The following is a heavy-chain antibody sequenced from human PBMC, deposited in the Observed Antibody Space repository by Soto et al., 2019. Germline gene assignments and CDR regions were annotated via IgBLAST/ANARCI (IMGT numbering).Heavy chain of an antibody. V-gene: IGHV1-2*04. Sequence: GPVKVSCKASGYTFTGYYMHWVRQAPGQGLEWMGWINPNSGGINYAQKFQGWVTMTRDTSISTAYMELSRLRSDDTAVYYCARGSGSSPFDYWGQGTLVTVSS. D-gene: IGHD3-10*01. CDR3: ARGSGSSPFDY. J-gene: IGHJ4*02. CDR1: GYTFTGYY. CDR2: INPNSGGI.